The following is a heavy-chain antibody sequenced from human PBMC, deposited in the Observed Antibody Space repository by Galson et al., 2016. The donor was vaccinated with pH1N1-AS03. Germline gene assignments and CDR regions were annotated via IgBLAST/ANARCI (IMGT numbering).Heavy chain of an antibody. CDR3: ARDGVGNYRVAFDI. V-gene: IGHV3-7*01. D-gene: IGHD1-7*01. Sequence: SLRLSCAASGFTFSSYWMTWVRQAPGKGLEWEANIKQDGSEKYYVDSVKGRFTISRDNSKNSLYLQMNSLRAEDTAVYYCARDGVGNYRVAFDIWGRGTMVTVSS. CDR1: GFTFSSYW. J-gene: IGHJ3*02. CDR2: IKQDGSEK.